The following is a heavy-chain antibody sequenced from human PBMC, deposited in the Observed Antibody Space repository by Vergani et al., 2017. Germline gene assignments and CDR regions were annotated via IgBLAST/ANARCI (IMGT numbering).Heavy chain of an antibody. Sequence: EVQLVESGGGLVKRGGSLRLSCSASGFSFNSYWMHWVRQVPGKGLLWVSRIKSDGSITDYADSVKGRFTISRDNAQNTLYLQMNRLRVEDTVVYYCAGARCIETCYMSNWLDSWGQGTLVTVSS. CDR2: IKSDGSIT. D-gene: IGHD3-9*01. V-gene: IGHV3-74*02. J-gene: IGHJ5*01. CDR3: AGARCIETCYMSNWLDS. CDR1: GFSFNSYW.